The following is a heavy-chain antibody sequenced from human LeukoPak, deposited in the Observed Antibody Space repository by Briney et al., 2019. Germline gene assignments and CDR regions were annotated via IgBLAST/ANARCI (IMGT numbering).Heavy chain of an antibody. Sequence: GASVKVSCKASGGTFSSYAISWVRQAPGQGFEWMGGIIPIFGTANYAQKFQGRVTITADESTSTAYMELSSLRSEDTAVYYCARGVGIAAAGNGTPDAFDIWGQGTMVTVSS. J-gene: IGHJ3*02. CDR2: IIPIFGTA. CDR1: GGTFSSYA. V-gene: IGHV1-69*13. D-gene: IGHD6-13*01. CDR3: ARGVGIAAAGNGTPDAFDI.